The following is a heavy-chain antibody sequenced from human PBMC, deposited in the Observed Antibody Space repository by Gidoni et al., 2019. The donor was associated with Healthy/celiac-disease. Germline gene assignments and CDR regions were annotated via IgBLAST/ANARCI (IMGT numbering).Heavy chain of an antibody. CDR1: GGSFSGYY. J-gene: IGHJ4*02. V-gene: IGHV4-34*01. CDR2: INHSGST. CDR3: ARASVYVWGSYRQQRCFDY. Sequence: QVQLQQWGAGLLKPSETLSLTCAVYGGSFSGYYWSWIRQPPGKGLEWIGEINHSGSTNYNPSLKSRVTISVDTSKNQFSLKLSSVTAADTAVYYCARASVYVWGSYRQQRCFDYWGQGTLVTVSS. D-gene: IGHD3-16*02.